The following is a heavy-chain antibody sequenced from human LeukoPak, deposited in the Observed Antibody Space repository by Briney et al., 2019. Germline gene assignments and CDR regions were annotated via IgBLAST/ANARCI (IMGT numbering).Heavy chain of an antibody. CDR3: YIAAAVESSVDY. D-gene: IGHD6-13*01. CDR2: IRYDGSNK. Sequence: PGGSLRLSCAASGFTFSSYGMHWVRQAPGKGLEWVAFIRYDGSNKYYADSVKGRFTISRDNSKNTLYLQMNSLRAEDTAVYYCYIAAAVESSVDYWGQGTLVTVSS. CDR1: GFTFSSYG. J-gene: IGHJ4*02. V-gene: IGHV3-30*02.